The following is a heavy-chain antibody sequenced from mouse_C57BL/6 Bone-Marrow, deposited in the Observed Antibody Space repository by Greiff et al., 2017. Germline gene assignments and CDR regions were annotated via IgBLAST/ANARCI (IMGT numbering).Heavy chain of an antibody. CDR2: INPNNGGT. J-gene: IGHJ4*01. CDR3: ARRDTTVVAEAMYY. CDR1: GYTFTDYN. Sequence: VQLQQSGPELVKPGASVKIPCKASGYTFTDYNMDWVKQSHGKSLEWIGDINPNNGGTIYNQKFKGKATLTVDKSSSTAYMELRSLTSEDTAVYYCARRDTTVVAEAMYYWGEGTSVTVSS. V-gene: IGHV1-18*01. D-gene: IGHD1-1*01.